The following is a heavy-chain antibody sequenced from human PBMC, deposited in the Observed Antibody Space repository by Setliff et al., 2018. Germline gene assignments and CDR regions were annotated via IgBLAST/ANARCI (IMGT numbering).Heavy chain of an antibody. CDR1: GYTFTNYY. D-gene: IGHD5-18*01. J-gene: IGHJ3*02. CDR3: ARAGLNRGAPYSSYAFDI. Sequence: ASVKVSCKASGYTFTNYYMHWVRQAPGQGLEWMGWMNPNSGNTGYAQKFQGRVTMTRNTSISTAYMELSSLRSEDTAVYYCARAGLNRGAPYSSYAFDIWGQGTLVTVSS. V-gene: IGHV1-8*02. CDR2: MNPNSGNT.